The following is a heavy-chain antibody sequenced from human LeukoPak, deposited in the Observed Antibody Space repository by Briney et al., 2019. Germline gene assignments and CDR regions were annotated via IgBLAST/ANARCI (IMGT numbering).Heavy chain of an antibody. V-gene: IGHV4-39*07. CDR1: GDSISSSSYY. CDR2: IYYRGST. Sequence: SETLSLTCTVSGDSISSSSYYWGWIRQPPGKGLEWIGSIYYRGSTYYNPSLKSRVTISVDTSKNQFSLKLSSVTAADTAVHYCARNTPGWYQLLWGAFDIWGQGTMVTVSS. CDR3: ARNTPGWYQLLWGAFDI. D-gene: IGHD2-2*01. J-gene: IGHJ3*02.